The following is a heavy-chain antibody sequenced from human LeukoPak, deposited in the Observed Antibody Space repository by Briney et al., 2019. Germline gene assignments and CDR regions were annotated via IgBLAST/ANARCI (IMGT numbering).Heavy chain of an antibody. CDR1: GFTFSSYG. Sequence: GGSLRLSCAASGFTFSSYGMHWVRQAPGKGLEWVAVISYDGSNKYYADSVKGRFTISRDNSKNTLYLQMNSLRAEDTAVYYCAPAWFDPWGQGTLATVSS. CDR2: ISYDGSNK. V-gene: IGHV3-30*03. CDR3: APAWFDP. J-gene: IGHJ5*02.